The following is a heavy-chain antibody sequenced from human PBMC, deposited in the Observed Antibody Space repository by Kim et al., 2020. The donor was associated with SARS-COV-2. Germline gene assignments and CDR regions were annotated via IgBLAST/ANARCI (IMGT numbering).Heavy chain of an antibody. CDR3: ATDWAAFIWGTYVFDF. CDR1: GFAFSDSP. V-gene: IGHV3-30*04. CDR2: ISSDGTQK. D-gene: IGHD3-16*01. J-gene: IGHJ4*01. Sequence: GGSLRLSCATSGFAFSDSPLHWVRQSPGTGLEWVALISSDGTQKNYANSVRGRFTISRDISKRTLFLQMNSLRPEDTAVYYCATDWAAFIWGTYVFDFWG.